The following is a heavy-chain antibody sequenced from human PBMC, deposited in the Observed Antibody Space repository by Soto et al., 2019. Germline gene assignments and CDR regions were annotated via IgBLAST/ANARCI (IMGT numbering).Heavy chain of an antibody. CDR1: GYTFTGYY. CDR3: ARTIKRYYYYYMDV. Sequence: QVQLVQSGAEVKKPGASVKVSCKASGYTFTGYYMHWVRQAPGQGLEWMGWINPNSGGTNYAQKFQGWVTMTRDASISTAYMELSRLRSDDTAVYYCARTIKRYYYYYMDVWGKGTTVTVSS. J-gene: IGHJ6*03. CDR2: INPNSGGT. D-gene: IGHD6-25*01. V-gene: IGHV1-2*04.